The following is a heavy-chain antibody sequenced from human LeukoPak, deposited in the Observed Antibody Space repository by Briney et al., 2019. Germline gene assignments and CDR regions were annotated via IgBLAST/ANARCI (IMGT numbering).Heavy chain of an antibody. V-gene: IGHV4-59*08. D-gene: IGHD1-14*01. CDR2: IYYSERT. CDR3: ARPNPSYYYGMDV. Sequence: SETLSLTCIVSGDSISTNYWSWIRQPPGKGLEWIGYIYYSERTNYNPSLKSRVTISVDMSKNQFSLKLSSVTAADTAVYYCARPNPSYYYGMDVWGQGTTVTVSS. J-gene: IGHJ6*02. CDR1: GDSISTNY.